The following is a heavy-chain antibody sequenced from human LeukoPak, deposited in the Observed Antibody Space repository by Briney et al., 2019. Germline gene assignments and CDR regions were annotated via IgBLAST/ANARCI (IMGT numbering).Heavy chain of an antibody. Sequence: PSETLSLTCTVSGGSVSSGSYYWSWIRQPPGKGLEWIGSIYYSGSTDYNPSLKSRATISVDTSKNQLSLKLSSVTAADTAVYYCARLNYGDYYFDYWGQGTLVTVSS. CDR3: ARLNYGDYYFDY. J-gene: IGHJ4*02. CDR1: GGSVSSGSYY. CDR2: IYYSGST. D-gene: IGHD4-17*01. V-gene: IGHV4-39*01.